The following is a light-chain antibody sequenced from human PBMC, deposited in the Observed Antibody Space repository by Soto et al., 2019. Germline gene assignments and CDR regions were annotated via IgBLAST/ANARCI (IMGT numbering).Light chain of an antibody. CDR2: KAS. CDR3: QQYNSYSRWT. CDR1: QSISSW. V-gene: IGKV1-5*03. J-gene: IGKJ1*01. Sequence: DIRVTQSPSTLSASVVDRVTITCRASQSISSWLAWYQQKPGKAPKLLIYKASSLESGVPSRFSGSGSGTEFTLTISSLQPDDFATYYCQQYNSYSRWTFGQGTKVEIK.